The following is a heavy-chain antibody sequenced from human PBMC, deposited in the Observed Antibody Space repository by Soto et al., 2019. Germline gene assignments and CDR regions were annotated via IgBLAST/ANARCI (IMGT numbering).Heavy chain of an antibody. D-gene: IGHD3-10*01. V-gene: IGHV3-15*01. CDR1: GFTFSNDW. CDR3: TTDPCGKLNLYGSGTSVNYPMDI. Sequence: PGGSLRLSCAASGFTFSNDWMTWVRQAPGKGLEWVAHIKSKTDGGTTDYAAPVKGRFAISRDDSKNTLFLQMNSLKTEDTGVYHCTTDPCGKLNLYGSGTSVNYPMDIWGQGTTVTVSS. J-gene: IGHJ6*02. CDR2: IKSKTDGGTT.